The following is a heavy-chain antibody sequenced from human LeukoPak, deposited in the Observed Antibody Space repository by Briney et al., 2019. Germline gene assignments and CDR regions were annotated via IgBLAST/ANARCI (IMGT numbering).Heavy chain of an antibody. J-gene: IGHJ4*02. CDR3: ARFQQNKDRRSFDY. CDR2: IYYSGST. D-gene: IGHD1-14*01. Sequence: PSETPSLICTVSGGSISSGDYYWSWIRQPPGKGLEWIGYIYYSGSTNYNPSLKSRVTISVDTSKNQFSLKLSSVTAADTAVYYCARFQQNKDRRSFDYWGQGTLVTVSS. CDR1: GGSISSGDYY. V-gene: IGHV4-61*08.